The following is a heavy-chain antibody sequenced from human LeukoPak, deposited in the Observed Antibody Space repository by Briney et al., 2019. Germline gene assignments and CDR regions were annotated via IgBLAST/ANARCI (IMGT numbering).Heavy chain of an antibody. CDR3: AKDVRPYYYVDV. D-gene: IGHD6-6*01. CDR2: ISGSGGST. V-gene: IGHV3-23*01. CDR1: GFAFSSYA. J-gene: IGHJ6*03. Sequence: GGSLRLSCAASGFAFSSYAMSWVRQAPGKGLEWVSAISGSGGSTYYADSVKGRFTISRDNSKNTLYLQMNSLRAEDTAVYYCAKDVRPYYYVDVWGKGTTVTVSS.